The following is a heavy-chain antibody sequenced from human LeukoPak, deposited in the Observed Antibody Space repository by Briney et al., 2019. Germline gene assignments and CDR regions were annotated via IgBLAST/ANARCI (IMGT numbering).Heavy chain of an antibody. J-gene: IGHJ4*02. CDR2: ISSSGGTI. Sequence: GGPLRLSCAASGFIFSTYEMNWVRQAPGKGLEWVSYISSSGGTIYYADSVKGRFTISRANAKNSLYLQMNSVRVEDTAVYYCARDLWGSPRPPFDYWGQGTLVTVS. CDR3: ARDLWGSPRPPFDY. CDR1: GFIFSTYE. D-gene: IGHD3-16*01. V-gene: IGHV3-48*03.